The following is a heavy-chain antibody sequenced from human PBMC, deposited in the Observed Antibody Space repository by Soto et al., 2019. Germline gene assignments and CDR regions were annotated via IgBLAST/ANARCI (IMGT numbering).Heavy chain of an antibody. Sequence: GGSLRLSCAASGFPFSIYSMTWVRQAPGKGLEWVAHITSSGGTTYYGDSVKGRFTISRDTSRNTLYLQMNSLRAEDTALYYCAKCMQAYWYDDAPHIWGQGTMFTI. CDR2: ITSSGGTT. J-gene: IGHJ3*02. CDR1: GFPFSIYS. CDR3: AKCMQAYWYDDAPHI. D-gene: IGHD1-1*01. V-gene: IGHV3-23*02.